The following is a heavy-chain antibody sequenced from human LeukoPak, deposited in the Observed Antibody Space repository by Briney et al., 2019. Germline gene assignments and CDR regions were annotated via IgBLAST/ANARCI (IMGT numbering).Heavy chain of an antibody. CDR1: GGSISSSSYY. CDR3: ARHARESGIAAAIDDY. J-gene: IGHJ4*02. V-gene: IGHV4-39*01. D-gene: IGHD6-13*01. CDR2: IYYSGST. Sequence: SETLSLTCTVSGGSISSSSYYWGWIRQPPGKGMEWIGSIYYSGSTYYNPSLKSRVTISVDTSKNQFSLKLSSVTAADTAVYYCARHARESGIAAAIDDYWGQGTLVTVSS.